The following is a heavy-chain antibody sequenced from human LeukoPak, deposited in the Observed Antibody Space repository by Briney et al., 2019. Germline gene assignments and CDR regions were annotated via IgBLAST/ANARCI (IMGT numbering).Heavy chain of an antibody. CDR3: ARALYHTFDY. CDR2: IIPMFGAA. V-gene: IGHV1-69*13. CDR1: GGTFSSYA. Sequence: ASVKVSCKASGGTFSSYAINWVRQAPGQGLEWMGGIIPMFGAANAQKFQGGVTITADESTSVVYMELTSLRSEDTAVYYCARALYHTFDYWGQGTLVTISS. D-gene: IGHD2-2*01. J-gene: IGHJ4*02.